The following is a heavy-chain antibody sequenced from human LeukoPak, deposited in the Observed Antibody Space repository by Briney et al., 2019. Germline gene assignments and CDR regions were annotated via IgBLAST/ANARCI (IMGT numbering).Heavy chain of an antibody. CDR1: GGSFSGYY. V-gene: IGHV4-34*01. J-gene: IGHJ5*02. D-gene: IGHD3-10*01. Sequence: PSETLSLTCAVYGGSFSGYYWSWIRQPPGKGLEWIGEINHSGSTNYNPSLKSRVTISVDTSKNQFSLKLSSVTAADTAVYYCARGLRAYGSGSRKFDPWGQGTLVTVSS. CDR3: ARGLRAYGSGSRKFDP. CDR2: INHSGST.